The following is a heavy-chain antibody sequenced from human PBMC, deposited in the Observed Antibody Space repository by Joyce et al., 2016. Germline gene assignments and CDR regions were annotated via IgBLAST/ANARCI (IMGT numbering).Heavy chain of an antibody. D-gene: IGHD2-21*01. J-gene: IGHJ4*02. Sequence: VQLVQSGAEVQKPGESLKISCKSSGFSFNGYWIAWVRQMPGKGLEWMGNIYPGDSRTRYSPSFQGQVTISADKSINTAYQHWSSLKASDTAIYYCARVISHSHFDTWGQGTLVTASS. CDR1: GFSFNGYW. CDR3: ARVISHSHFDT. CDR2: IYPGDSRT. V-gene: IGHV5-51*01.